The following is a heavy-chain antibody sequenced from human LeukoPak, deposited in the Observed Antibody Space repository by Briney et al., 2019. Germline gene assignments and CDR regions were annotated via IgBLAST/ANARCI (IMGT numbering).Heavy chain of an antibody. J-gene: IGHJ6*02. V-gene: IGHV3-48*01. D-gene: IGHD4-4*01. CDR2: ISSSSSTI. Sequence: PGGSLRLSCAASGFTVSSNYMSWVRQAPGKGLEWVSYISSSSSTIYYADSVKGRFTISRDNAKNSLYLQMNSLRAEDTAVYYCARGDSNYGDYYYGMDVWGQGTTVTVSS. CDR3: ARGDSNYGDYYYGMDV. CDR1: GFTVSSNY.